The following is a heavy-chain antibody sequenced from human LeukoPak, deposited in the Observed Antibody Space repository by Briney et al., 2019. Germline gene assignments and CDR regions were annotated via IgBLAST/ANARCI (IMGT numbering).Heavy chain of an antibody. Sequence: SGTLSLTCAVSGGSISSSNWWSWVRQPPGKGLEWIGEIYHSGSTNYNPSLKSRVTISVDKSKNQFSLKLSSVTAADTAVYYCARGRANWGYYYGMDVWGQGTTVTVSS. CDR1: GGSISSSNW. CDR2: IYHSGST. CDR3: ARGRANWGYYYGMDV. J-gene: IGHJ6*02. D-gene: IGHD7-27*01. V-gene: IGHV4-4*02.